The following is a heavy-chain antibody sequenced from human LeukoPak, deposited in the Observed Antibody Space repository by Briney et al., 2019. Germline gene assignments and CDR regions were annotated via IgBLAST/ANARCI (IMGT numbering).Heavy chain of an antibody. J-gene: IGHJ5*02. CDR2: IYYSGST. CDR1: GGSISSSSYY. V-gene: IGHV4-39*01. Sequence: SETLSLTCTVSGGSISSSSYYWGWIRQPPGKGLEWIGSIYYSGSTYYNPSLKSRVTISVDTSKNQFSLKLSSVTAADVAVYYCARGERLAGSGWGEAYNWFDPWGQGTLVTVSS. CDR3: ARGERLAGSGWGEAYNWFDP. D-gene: IGHD6-19*01.